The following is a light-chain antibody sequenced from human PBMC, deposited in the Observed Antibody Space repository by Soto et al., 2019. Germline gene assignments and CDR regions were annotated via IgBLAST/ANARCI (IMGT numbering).Light chain of an antibody. CDR1: QSVSSD. CDR3: QQYNKSPGT. J-gene: IGKJ1*01. CDR2: GAS. V-gene: IGKV3-15*01. Sequence: EIVMTQSPATLSVSPGERATLSCRASQSVSSDLAWYQQKPGQAPRLLIYGASARATGIPARFSGSGSGTEFTLTISSLQSEDFALYYCQQYNKSPGTFGQGTKVEIK.